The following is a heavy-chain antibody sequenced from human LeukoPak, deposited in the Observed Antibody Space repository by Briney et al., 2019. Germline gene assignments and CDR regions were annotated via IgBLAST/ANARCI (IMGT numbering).Heavy chain of an antibody. Sequence: WIRQPPGKGLEWIGSIYYTGSTYYNPSLKSRVTISVDTSKNQFSLKLSSVTASDTAVYYCARATWIQLWLIWGQGTMVTVSS. CDR3: ARATWIQLWLI. CDR2: IYYTGST. D-gene: IGHD5-18*01. V-gene: IGHV4-39*01. J-gene: IGHJ3*02.